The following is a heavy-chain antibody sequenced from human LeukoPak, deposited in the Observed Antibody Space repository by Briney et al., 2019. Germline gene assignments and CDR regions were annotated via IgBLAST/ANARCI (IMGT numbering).Heavy chain of an antibody. Sequence: ASVKVSRKASGYTFTGYYMHWVRQAPGQGLEWMGWINPNSGGTNYAQKFQGRVTMTRDTSISTAYMELSRLRSDDTAVYYCARAGTTAPNGFDYWGQGTLVTVSS. V-gene: IGHV1-2*02. CDR1: GYTFTGYY. D-gene: IGHD4-17*01. J-gene: IGHJ4*02. CDR2: INPNSGGT. CDR3: ARAGTTAPNGFDY.